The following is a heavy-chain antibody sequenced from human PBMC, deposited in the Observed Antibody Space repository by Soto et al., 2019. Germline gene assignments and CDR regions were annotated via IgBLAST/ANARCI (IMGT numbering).Heavy chain of an antibody. CDR2: ISGSGGST. CDR3: AKDIADDCSNYYYYMDV. J-gene: IGHJ6*03. Sequence: GGSLRLSCAASGFTFSSYAMSWVRQAPGKGLEWVSAISGSGGSTYYADSVKGRCTISRDNSKNTLYLQMNSLRAEDTAVYYCAKDIADDCSNYYYYMDVWGKGTTVTVSS. V-gene: IGHV3-23*01. CDR1: GFTFSSYA. D-gene: IGHD4-4*01.